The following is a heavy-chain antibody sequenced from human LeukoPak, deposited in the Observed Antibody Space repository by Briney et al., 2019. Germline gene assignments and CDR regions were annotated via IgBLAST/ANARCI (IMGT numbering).Heavy chain of an antibody. J-gene: IGHJ5*02. V-gene: IGHV3-23*01. CDR2: ISGSGGET. CDR1: GFTFSSYA. CDR3: VKGGKSNGWYWLDP. D-gene: IGHD6-13*01. Sequence: GGSLRLSCAASGFTFSSYAMSWVCQAPGKGLEWVSSISGSGGETNYADSVKGRFTISRDNSKNTLHLQMNSLRAEDTAVYYCVKGGKSNGWYWLDPWGQGTLVTVSS.